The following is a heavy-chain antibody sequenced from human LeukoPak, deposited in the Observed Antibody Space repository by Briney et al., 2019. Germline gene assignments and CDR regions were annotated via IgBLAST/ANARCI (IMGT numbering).Heavy chain of an antibody. J-gene: IGHJ4*02. CDR2: IKKDGSEK. CDR1: GFTFSSYA. V-gene: IGHV3-7*03. D-gene: IGHD2-15*01. CDR3: TTDTWYSAGH. Sequence: GGSLRLSCAASGFTFSSYAMSWVRQAPGKGLEWVAIIKKDGSEKYYVDSMKGRFTISRDNAKNSLFLQMNSLRAEDTAIYYCTTDTWYSAGHWGQGTLVTVSS.